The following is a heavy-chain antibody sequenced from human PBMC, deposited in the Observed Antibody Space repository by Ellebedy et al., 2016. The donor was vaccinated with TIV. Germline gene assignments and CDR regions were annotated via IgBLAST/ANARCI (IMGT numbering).Heavy chain of an antibody. D-gene: IGHD7-27*01. J-gene: IGHJ6*02. CDR3: ATGENWALGV. CDR2: INHRGST. Sequence: MPSETLSLTFAVSGGSFSAYFWTWIRQSPGQGLEWIGQINHRGSTTYNPSLKSRVAISVDTSKSHFSMQVTSVTAEDTAVYYCATGENWALGVWGQGTAVTVSS. CDR1: GGSFSAYF. V-gene: IGHV4-34*01.